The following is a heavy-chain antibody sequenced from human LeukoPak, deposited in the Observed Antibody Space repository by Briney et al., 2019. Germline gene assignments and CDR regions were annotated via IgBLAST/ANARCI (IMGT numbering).Heavy chain of an antibody. J-gene: IGHJ1*01. CDR1: GYTFTGYY. CDR3: ARDPRSWVTTLLLGLAEYFQH. D-gene: IGHD4-17*01. V-gene: IGHV7-4-1*02. CDR2: INTNTGNP. Sequence: ASVKVSCKASGYTFTGYYMHWVRQAPGQGLEWMGWINTNTGNPTYAQGFTGRFVFSLDTSVSTAYLQISSLKAEDTAVYYCARDPRSWVTTLLLGLAEYFQHWGQGTLVTVSS.